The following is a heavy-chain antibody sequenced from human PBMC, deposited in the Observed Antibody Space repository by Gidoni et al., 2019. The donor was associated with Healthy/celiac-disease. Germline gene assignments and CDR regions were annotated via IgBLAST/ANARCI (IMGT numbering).Heavy chain of an antibody. CDR3: AGYCIGGSCYPRVGYYYYGMDV. CDR2: IIPIFGTA. V-gene: IGHV1-69*06. D-gene: IGHD2-15*01. Sequence: QVQLVQSGAAVQKPVSSVKVSCKSSGGTFSSYAIRWVRQAPGQGLEWTGGIIPIFGTAKYAQKIQGRVTITADKSTSTAYMELSSLRSEDTAVYYCAGYCIGGSCYPRVGYYYYGMDVWGQGTTVTVSS. CDR1: GGTFSSYA. J-gene: IGHJ6*02.